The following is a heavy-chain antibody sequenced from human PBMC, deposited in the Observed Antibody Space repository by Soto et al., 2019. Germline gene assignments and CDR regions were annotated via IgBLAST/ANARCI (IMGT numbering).Heavy chain of an antibody. D-gene: IGHD6-13*01. V-gene: IGHV3-23*01. CDR1: GFTFSSYA. Sequence: EVQLLESGGGLVQPGGSLRLSCAASGFTFSSYAMNWVRQAPGKGLEWVSAISGSGGGTCYADSVKGRFTISRDNSKNTMYLQMNSLRAEDTAVYYCAKGGREIDSSSWFLDFDYWGQGTLVTVSS. CDR2: ISGSGGGT. J-gene: IGHJ4*02. CDR3: AKGGREIDSSSWFLDFDY.